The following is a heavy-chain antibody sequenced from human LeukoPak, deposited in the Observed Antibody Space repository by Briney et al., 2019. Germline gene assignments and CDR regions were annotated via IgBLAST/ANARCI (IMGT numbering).Heavy chain of an antibody. D-gene: IGHD6-13*01. V-gene: IGHV3-23*01. Sequence: PGGSLRLSCAASGFTFSSYAMSWVRQAPGKRLEWVSAISGSGGSTYYADSVKGRFTISRDNSKNTLYLQMNSLRTEDTAVYYCAKDLGPQVGSSWYYYYGMDVWGQGTTVTVSS. J-gene: IGHJ6*02. CDR1: GFTFSSYA. CDR3: AKDLGPQVGSSWYYYYGMDV. CDR2: ISGSGGST.